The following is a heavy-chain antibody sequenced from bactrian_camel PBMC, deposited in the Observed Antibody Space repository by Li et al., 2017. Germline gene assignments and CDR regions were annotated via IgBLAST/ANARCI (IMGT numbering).Heavy chain of an antibody. V-gene: IGHV3S1*01. D-gene: IGHD3*01. J-gene: IGHJ6*01. CDR2: IYTNGGDT. CDR1: QYTGSGYC. Sequence: HVQLVESGGGSAQAGGSLGLSCVISQYTGSGYCVGWFRQAPGKERVRVATIYTNGGDTSYADSVKGRFTISQGTAKNTFYLQMDNLKPEDTALYYCAAVGGGDLSAIQALGFGPGIFGYWGQGTQVTVS. CDR3: AAVGGGDLSAIQALGFGPGIFGY.